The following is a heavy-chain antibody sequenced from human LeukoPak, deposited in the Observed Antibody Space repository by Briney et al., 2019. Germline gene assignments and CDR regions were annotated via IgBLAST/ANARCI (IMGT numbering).Heavy chain of an antibody. CDR1: GGSISSYY. D-gene: IGHD4-11*01. J-gene: IGHJ6*03. Sequence: PSETLSLTCTVSGGSISSYYWSWIRQPPGKGLEWIGYIYYSGSTNYNPSLKSRVTISVDTSKNQFSLKPSSVTAADTAVYYCARGYSNYPLYMDVWGKGTTVTVSS. V-gene: IGHV4-59*01. CDR2: IYYSGST. CDR3: ARGYSNYPLYMDV.